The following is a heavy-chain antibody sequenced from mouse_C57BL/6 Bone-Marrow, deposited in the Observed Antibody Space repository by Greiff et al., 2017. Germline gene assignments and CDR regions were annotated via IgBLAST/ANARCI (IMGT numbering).Heavy chain of an antibody. CDR1: GYTFTSYG. CDR3: ARPCSYWCFDV. Sequence: QVQLKESGAELARPGASVKLSCKASGYTFTSYGLSWVKQRTGQGLEWIGEIYPRSGNTYYNEKFKGKATLTADKSSSTAYMELRSLTSEDSAVDFCARPCSYWCFDVWGTGTTVTVSA. J-gene: IGHJ1*03. V-gene: IGHV1-81*01. CDR2: IYPRSGNT.